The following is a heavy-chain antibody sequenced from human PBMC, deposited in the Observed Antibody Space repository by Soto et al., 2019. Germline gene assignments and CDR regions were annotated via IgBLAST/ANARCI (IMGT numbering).Heavy chain of an antibody. CDR2: IHYSGNT. J-gene: IGHJ4*02. V-gene: IGHV4-39*01. Sequence: SDTLSLTSAVSGGSISSSSYSGGWIRQPPGKGLEWIGSIHYSGNTDYNPSLKSRVTISVDTSKNQFSLKLSSVTAADTAVYYCARHGGRSSWSDYWGQGTLVTVSS. CDR1: GGSISSSSYS. CDR3: ARHGGRSSWSDY. D-gene: IGHD6-13*01.